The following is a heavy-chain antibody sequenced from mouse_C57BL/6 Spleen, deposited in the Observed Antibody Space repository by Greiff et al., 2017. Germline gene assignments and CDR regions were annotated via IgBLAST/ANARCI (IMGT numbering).Heavy chain of an antibody. CDR3: AADCGSSWLAY. D-gene: IGHD1-1*01. CDR2: IYPGDGDT. Sequence: QVQLQESGPELVKPGASVKISCKASGYAFSSSWMHWVKQRPGQGLEWIGRIYPGDGDTNYNEKFKGKATLTADKSSSTAYMQLSSLTSEDSSVYFCAADCGSSWLAYWGQGTLVTVSA. J-gene: IGHJ3*01. CDR1: GYAFSSSW. V-gene: IGHV1-82*01.